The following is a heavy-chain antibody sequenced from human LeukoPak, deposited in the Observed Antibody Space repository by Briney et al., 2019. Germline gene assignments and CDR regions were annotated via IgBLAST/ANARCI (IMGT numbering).Heavy chain of an antibody. D-gene: IGHD6-6*01. Sequence: GGSLRLSCAASGFSVSSNYMTWVRQAPGKGLEWVSVIYTGGNTYYAESVKGRFTISRDSSKNTLYLQMNSLRAEDTAVYYCAGRSIWGQGTLVTVSS. J-gene: IGHJ4*02. CDR2: IYTGGNT. CDR1: GFSVSSNY. CDR3: AGRSI. V-gene: IGHV3-66*04.